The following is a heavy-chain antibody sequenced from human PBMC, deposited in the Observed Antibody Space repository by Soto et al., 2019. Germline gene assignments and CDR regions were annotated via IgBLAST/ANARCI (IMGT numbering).Heavy chain of an antibody. Sequence: EVQLVESGGGLVKPGGSLRLSCAASGFTFSDYSMNWMRQAPGTGLEWVASISSDNNYIYYRDSVEGRFTISRDNAKNSLSLHMTTLGAEDTAVYYCARGRIFTGASCYGGGDYWGQGTLVTVSS. D-gene: IGHD2-15*01. V-gene: IGHV3-21*02. CDR1: GFTFSDYS. J-gene: IGHJ4*02. CDR3: ARGRIFTGASCYGGGDY. CDR2: ISSDNNYI.